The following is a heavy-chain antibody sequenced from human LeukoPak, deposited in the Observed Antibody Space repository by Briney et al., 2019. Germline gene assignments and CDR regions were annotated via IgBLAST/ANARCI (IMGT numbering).Heavy chain of an antibody. V-gene: IGHV1-69*05. CDR3: ATGPTVVTPVWYFQH. D-gene: IGHD4-23*01. Sequence: SVKVSCKASGGTFSSYAISWVRQVPGQGLEWMGGIIPIFGTANYAQKFQGRVTITTDESTSTAYMELSSLRSEDTAVYYCATGPTVVTPVWYFQHWGQGTLVTVSS. CDR2: IIPIFGTA. J-gene: IGHJ1*01. CDR1: GGTFSSYA.